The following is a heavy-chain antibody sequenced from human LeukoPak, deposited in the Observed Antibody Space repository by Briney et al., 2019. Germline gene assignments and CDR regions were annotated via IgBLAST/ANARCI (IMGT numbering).Heavy chain of an antibody. CDR1: GYTFTGYY. V-gene: IGHV1-2*02. D-gene: IGHD2-21*02. Sequence: ASVKVSCKASGYTFTGYYMHWVRQAPGQGLEWMGWINPNSGGTNYAQKFQGRVTMTRDTSISTAYMELSRLRSDDTAVYYCARDLHSIVVVTAIPSDWGQGTLVTVSS. CDR2: INPNSGGT. J-gene: IGHJ4*02. CDR3: ARDLHSIVVVTAIPSD.